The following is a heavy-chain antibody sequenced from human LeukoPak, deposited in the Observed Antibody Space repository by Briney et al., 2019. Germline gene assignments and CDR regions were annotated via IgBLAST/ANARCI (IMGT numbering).Heavy chain of an antibody. V-gene: IGHV3-9*01. CDR2: ISWNSGSI. CDR1: GFTFDDYA. J-gene: IGHJ4*02. Sequence: GGSLRHSCAASGFTFDDYAMHWVRQAPGKGLEWVSGISWNSGSIGYADSVKGRFTISRDNAKNSLYLQMNSLRAEDTALYYCAKDSHWGQGTLVTVSS. CDR3: AKDSH.